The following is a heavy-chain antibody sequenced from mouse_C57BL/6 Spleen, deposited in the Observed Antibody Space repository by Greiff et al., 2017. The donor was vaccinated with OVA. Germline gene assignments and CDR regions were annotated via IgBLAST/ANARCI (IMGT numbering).Heavy chain of an antibody. CDR3: ARSRGYYYGSSYDFDV. D-gene: IGHD1-1*01. CDR1: GYAFSSSW. V-gene: IGHV1-82*01. J-gene: IGHJ1*03. CDR2: IYPGDGDT. Sequence: QVQLQQSGPELVKPGASVKISCKASGYAFSSSWMNWVKQRPGKGLEWIGRIYPGDGDTNYNGKFKGKATLTADKSSSTAYMQLSSLTSEDSAVYFCARSRGYYYGSSYDFDVWGTGTTVTVSS.